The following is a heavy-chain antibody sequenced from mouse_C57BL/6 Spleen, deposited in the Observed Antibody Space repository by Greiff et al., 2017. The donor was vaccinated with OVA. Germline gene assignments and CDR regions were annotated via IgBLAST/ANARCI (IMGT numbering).Heavy chain of an antibody. CDR2: ISSGSSTI. CDR1: GFTFSDYG. D-gene: IGHD2-4*01. Sequence: EVKLVESGGGLVKPGGSLKLSCAASGFTFSDYGMHWVRQAPEKGLEWVAYISSGSSTIYYADTVKGRFTISRDNAKNTLFLQMTSLRSEDTAMYYCARSLYDYDGYFDVWGTGTTVTVSS. J-gene: IGHJ1*03. V-gene: IGHV5-17*01. CDR3: ARSLYDYDGYFDV.